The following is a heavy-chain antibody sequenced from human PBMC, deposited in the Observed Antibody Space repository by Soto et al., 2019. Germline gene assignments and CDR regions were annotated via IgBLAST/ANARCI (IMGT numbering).Heavy chain of an antibody. CDR1: NSSLGAFH. V-gene: IGHV4-34*02. Sequence: QVHLEQWGAGLLKPSETLSLTCAIYNSSLGAFHWTWIRQPPGKGLEWIGEIIHGGSTNYNPSLKSRVTSSLDTSKSQFSLHVMSVTAADKAVYYCARSPLSYDYVRQTWREVGDSFDVWGRGTSVTVSS. J-gene: IGHJ3*01. CDR2: IIHGGST. CDR3: ARSPLSYDYVRQTWREVGDSFDV. D-gene: IGHD3-10*02.